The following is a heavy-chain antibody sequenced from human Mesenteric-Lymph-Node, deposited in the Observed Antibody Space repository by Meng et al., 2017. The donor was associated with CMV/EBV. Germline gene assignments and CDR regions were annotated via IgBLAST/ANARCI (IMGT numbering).Heavy chain of an antibody. V-gene: IGHV6-1*01. Sequence: SETLSLTCAISGDSVSNNNAAWNWIRQSSSRGLEWLGRTYYRSKWHNDYAVSVKSRITINPDKSKNQFSLQLNSVTPGDTAVYYCARMGYCSSTSCSDIPEYFQHWGQGTQVTVSS. D-gene: IGHD2-2*01. CDR2: TYYRSKWHN. J-gene: IGHJ1*01. CDR3: ARMGYCSSTSCSDIPEYFQH. CDR1: GDSVSNNNAA.